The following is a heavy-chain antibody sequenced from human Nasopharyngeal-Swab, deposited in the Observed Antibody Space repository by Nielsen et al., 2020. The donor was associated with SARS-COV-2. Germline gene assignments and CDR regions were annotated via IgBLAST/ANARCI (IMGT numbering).Heavy chain of an antibody. Sequence: GGSLRLSCAASGIAFSRAWMTWVRQAPGKGLEWVGRIKPIVDGGTIDYGSSVKGRFTISRDNSKNVVYLQMNALKTEDTAVYYCTTFHVTALDLDSRGQGTLVTVSS. D-gene: IGHD1-1*01. CDR1: GIAFSRAW. J-gene: IGHJ4*02. V-gene: IGHV3-15*01. CDR2: IKPIVDGGTI. CDR3: TTFHVTALDLDS.